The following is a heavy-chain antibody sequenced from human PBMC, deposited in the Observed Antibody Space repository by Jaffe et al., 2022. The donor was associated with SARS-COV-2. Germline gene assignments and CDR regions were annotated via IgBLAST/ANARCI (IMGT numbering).Heavy chain of an antibody. J-gene: IGHJ4*02. D-gene: IGHD1-26*01. Sequence: EVQLLESGGGLVQPGGSLRLSCADSGFTFSSYAMGWVRQAPGKGLEWVSAISGGGVSTYYADSLKGRFTISRDDSKNTLYLQINSLRADDTAVYYCARYPRFGSSDHLDYWGQGTLVTVSS. CDR2: ISGGGVST. CDR1: GFTFSSYA. V-gene: IGHV3-23*01. CDR3: ARYPRFGSSDHLDY.